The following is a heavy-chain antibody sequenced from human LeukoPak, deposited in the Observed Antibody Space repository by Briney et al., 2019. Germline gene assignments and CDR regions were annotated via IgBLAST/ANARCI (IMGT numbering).Heavy chain of an antibody. V-gene: IGHV3-30*03. J-gene: IGHJ3*02. CDR2: ISYDGSNK. D-gene: IGHD6-19*01. CDR3: ARGYSSGWYRGDAFDI. CDR1: GFSFSSSG. Sequence: PGRSLRLSCAASGFSFSSSGMHWVRQAPGKGLEWVAVISYDGSNKYYADSVKGRFTISRDNSKNTLYLQMNSLRVEDTAVYYCARGYSSGWYRGDAFDIWGQGTMVTVSS.